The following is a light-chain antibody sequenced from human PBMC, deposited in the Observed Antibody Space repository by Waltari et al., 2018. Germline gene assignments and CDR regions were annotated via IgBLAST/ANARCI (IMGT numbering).Light chain of an antibody. V-gene: IGLV2-11*01. CDR1: SSDVGGYAF. J-gene: IGLJ1*01. CDR2: DVT. Sequence: QSVLTQPPSVSGSPGHSVTISCTGTSSDVGGYAFVSWYQQDPGKAPKLLIFDVTKRPSGVPSRFSASKSGNTASLTISGLQAEDEADYYCCSYAVTSSSYVFGGGTKVIV. CDR3: CSYAVTSSSYV.